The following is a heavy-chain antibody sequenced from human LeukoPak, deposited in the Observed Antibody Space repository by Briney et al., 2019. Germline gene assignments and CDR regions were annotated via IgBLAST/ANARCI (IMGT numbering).Heavy chain of an antibody. Sequence: KTSETLSLTCTVSGGSISSSSYYWGWIRQPPGKGLEWIGSIYYSGSTYYNPSLKSRVTISVDTSKNQFSLKLSSVTAADTAVYYCAIWRSVWFGELFFDYWGQGTLVTVSS. CDR3: AIWRSVWFGELFFDY. D-gene: IGHD3-10*01. V-gene: IGHV4-39*01. CDR2: IYYSGST. CDR1: GGSISSSSYY. J-gene: IGHJ4*02.